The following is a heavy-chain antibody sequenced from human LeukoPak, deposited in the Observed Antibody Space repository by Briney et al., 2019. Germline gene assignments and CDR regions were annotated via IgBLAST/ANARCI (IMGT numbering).Heavy chain of an antibody. V-gene: IGHV5-51*01. CDR1: GYSFTSHW. D-gene: IGHD3-3*01. J-gene: IGHJ5*02. Sequence: GESLKISCKGSGYSFTSHWIGWVRQMPGKGLEWMGIIYTGDSDTRYSPSFQGQVTISADKSVSIAYLQWSSLKDSDTAMYYCARLIGGYDFWSGYYTWFDPWGQGTLVTVSS. CDR2: IYTGDSDT. CDR3: ARLIGGYDFWSGYYTWFDP.